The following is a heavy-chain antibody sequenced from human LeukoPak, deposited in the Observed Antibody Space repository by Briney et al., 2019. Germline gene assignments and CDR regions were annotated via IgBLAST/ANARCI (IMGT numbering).Heavy chain of an antibody. Sequence: GGSLRLSCAASGFTFSSYGMHWVRQAPGKGLEWVAFIRYDGSNKYYADSVKGRFTISRDNAKNSLYLQMNSLRAEDTAVYYCARAPWDDILTGFDYWGQGTLVTVSS. CDR1: GFTFSSYG. V-gene: IGHV3-30*02. D-gene: IGHD3-9*01. J-gene: IGHJ4*02. CDR3: ARAPWDDILTGFDY. CDR2: IRYDGSNK.